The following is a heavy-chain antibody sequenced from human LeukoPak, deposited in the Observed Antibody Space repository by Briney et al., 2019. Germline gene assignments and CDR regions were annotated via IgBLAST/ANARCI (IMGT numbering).Heavy chain of an antibody. V-gene: IGHV1-46*01. J-gene: IGHJ3*02. Sequence: ASVKVSCKASGYTFTSYYMHWVRQAPGQGLEWMGIINPSGGSTSYAQKFQGRVTMTRDMSTSTVYMELSSLRSEDTAVYYCARELAAFHAFDIWGQGTMVTVSS. CDR1: GYTFTSYY. D-gene: IGHD1-1*01. CDR2: INPSGGST. CDR3: ARELAAFHAFDI.